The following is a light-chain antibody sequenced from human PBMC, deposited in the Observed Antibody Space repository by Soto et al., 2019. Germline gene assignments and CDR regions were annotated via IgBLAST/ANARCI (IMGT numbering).Light chain of an antibody. V-gene: IGKV1-9*01. CDR3: QQLNNYPRT. CDR2: TAS. J-gene: IGKJ1*01. Sequence: IQLPQSPSFLSASVGDRVTMTCRASQGISTYLAWYQQKPGKAPKLLISTASTLQSGVPSRFSGSGSGTEFTLTISSLQPEDFATYYCQQLNNYPRTFGQGTKVDIK. CDR1: QGISTY.